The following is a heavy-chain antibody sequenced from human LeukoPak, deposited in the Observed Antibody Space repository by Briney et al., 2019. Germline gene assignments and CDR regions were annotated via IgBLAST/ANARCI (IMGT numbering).Heavy chain of an antibody. Sequence: GGSLRLSCAASGFTFSSYWMHWVRQAPGKGLVWVSRINSDGSSTSYADSVKGRFTISRDNAKNTLYLQMNSLRAEDTAVYYCARKVGASPRRWFDPWGQGTLVTVSS. CDR3: ARKVGASPRRWFDP. V-gene: IGHV3-74*01. D-gene: IGHD1-26*01. CDR1: GFTFSSYW. CDR2: INSDGSST. J-gene: IGHJ5*02.